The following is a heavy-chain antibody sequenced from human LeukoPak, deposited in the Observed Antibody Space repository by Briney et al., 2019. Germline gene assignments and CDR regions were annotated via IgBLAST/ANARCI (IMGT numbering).Heavy chain of an antibody. D-gene: IGHD4-17*01. CDR3: ARDSRGPDGDSD. V-gene: IGHV1-69*01. CDR2: IIPIFGTA. Sequence: GSSVKVSCKASGGAFSSYAISWVRQAPGQGLEWMGGIIPIFGTANYAQKFQGRVTITADESTSTAYMELSSLRSGDTAVYYCARDSRGPDGDSDWGQGTLVTVSS. J-gene: IGHJ4*02. CDR1: GGAFSSYA.